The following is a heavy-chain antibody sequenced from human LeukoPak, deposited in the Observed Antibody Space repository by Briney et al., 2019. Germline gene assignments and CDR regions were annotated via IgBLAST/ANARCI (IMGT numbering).Heavy chain of an antibody. V-gene: IGHV3-21*01. Sequence: GGSLRLSCAASGFTFSSYSMKWVRQAPGKGLEWVSSISSSNTYIYYADSVKGRFTISRDNAKNSLYLQMNSLRAEDTAVYYCARDSDSSSFDAEYFQHWGQGTLVTVSS. D-gene: IGHD6-13*01. CDR2: ISSSNTYI. J-gene: IGHJ1*01. CDR1: GFTFSSYS. CDR3: ARDSDSSSFDAEYFQH.